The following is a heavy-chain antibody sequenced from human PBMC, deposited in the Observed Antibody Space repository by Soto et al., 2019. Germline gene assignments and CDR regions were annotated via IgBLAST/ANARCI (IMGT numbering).Heavy chain of an antibody. CDR1: GFSFDTYG. J-gene: IGHJ6*02. Sequence: LRLSCVASGFSFDTYGIHWVRQAPGKGLQWVALISYEGSNTYYADSVRGRFTISRDNSKNTLYLQMNTLRPEDTGVYYCARVTPGNNLYYFSGLDFWGQGTSVTVSS. CDR2: ISYEGSNT. CDR3: ARVTPGNNLYYFSGLDF. D-gene: IGHD1-1*01. V-gene: IGHV3-30-3*01.